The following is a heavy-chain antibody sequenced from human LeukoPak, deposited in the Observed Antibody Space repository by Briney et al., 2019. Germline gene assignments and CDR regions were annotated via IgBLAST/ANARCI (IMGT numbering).Heavy chain of an antibody. D-gene: IGHD6-13*01. CDR1: GFTFDDYA. J-gene: IGHJ4*02. CDR3: AEGGRIAAAGIIYY. Sequence: GGSLRLSCAASGFTFDDYAMHWVRQAPGKGLEWVSGISWNSGSIGYADSVKGRFTISRDNAKNSLYLQMNSLRAEDTALYYCAEGGRIAAAGIIYYWGQGTLVTVSS. V-gene: IGHV3-9*01. CDR2: ISWNSGSI.